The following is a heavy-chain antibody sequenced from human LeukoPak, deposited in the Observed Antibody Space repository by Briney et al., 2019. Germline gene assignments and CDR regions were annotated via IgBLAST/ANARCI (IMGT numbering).Heavy chain of an antibody. CDR3: ATGDYGVHGDY. D-gene: IGHD4/OR15-4a*01. CDR2: ISYDGSNK. V-gene: IGHV3-30*03. Sequence: GGSLRLSCAASGFTFSSYSMNWVRQAPGKGLEWVAVISYDGSNKYYADSVKGRFTISRDNAKNSLYLQMNSLRAEDTAVYYCATGDYGVHGDYWGQGILVTVSS. CDR1: GFTFSSYS. J-gene: IGHJ4*02.